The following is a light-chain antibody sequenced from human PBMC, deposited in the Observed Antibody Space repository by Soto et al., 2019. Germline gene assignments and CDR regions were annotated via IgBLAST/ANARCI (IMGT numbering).Light chain of an antibody. V-gene: IGKV1-39*01. J-gene: IGKJ5*01. CDR1: QSISRW. CDR3: QQSYSTPIT. Sequence: DIQMTQSPSTMSASIGDRVTITCRASQSISRWVAWYQQKPGEAPKVLIWDASSLQRGVPSRFSGSGSGTDFTLTISSLQPEDFATYYCQQSYSTPITFGQGTRLEI. CDR2: DAS.